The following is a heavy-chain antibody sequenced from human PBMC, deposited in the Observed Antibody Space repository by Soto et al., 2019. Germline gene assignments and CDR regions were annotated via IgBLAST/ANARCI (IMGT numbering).Heavy chain of an antibody. CDR1: GFSVSSSD. V-gene: IGHV3-53*01. Sequence: SLRLSCAASGFSVSSSDMSWVRQVPGEGLEWVSVIYSGGSTHDADYVKGRFSVSRDTSKNTVDLQMNSLRVDDTAVYYCGTSSRKDYHFAMDVWGQGTAVTVSS. CDR2: IYSGGST. J-gene: IGHJ6*02. D-gene: IGHD6-6*01. CDR3: GTSSRKDYHFAMDV.